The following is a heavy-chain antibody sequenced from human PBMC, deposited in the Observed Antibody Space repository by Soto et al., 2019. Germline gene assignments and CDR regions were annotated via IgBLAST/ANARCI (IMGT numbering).Heavy chain of an antibody. CDR3: ARGWRLGYCSGGSCYVLGY. CDR1: GYTFTSYY. Sequence: GASVKVSCKASGYTFTSYYMHWVRQAPGQGLEWMGIINRSGGSTSYAQKFQGRVTMTRDTCTSTVYMELSSLRSEDTAVYYCARGWRLGYCSGGSCYVLGYWGQGTLVTVSS. V-gene: IGHV1-46*01. J-gene: IGHJ4*02. CDR2: INRSGGST. D-gene: IGHD2-15*01.